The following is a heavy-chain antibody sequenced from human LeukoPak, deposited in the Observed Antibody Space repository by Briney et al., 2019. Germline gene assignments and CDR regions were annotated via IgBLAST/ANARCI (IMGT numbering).Heavy chain of an antibody. CDR1: GFTFSSYS. CDR2: ISSSSSYI. Sequence: GGSLRLSCAGSGFTFSSYSMNWVRQAPGKRLEWVSSISSSSSYIYYADSVKGRFTISRDNAKNSLYLQMNSLRAEDTAVYYCARDYGGSSPFDYWGQGTLLTVSS. V-gene: IGHV3-21*01. CDR3: ARDYGGSSPFDY. D-gene: IGHD4-23*01. J-gene: IGHJ4*02.